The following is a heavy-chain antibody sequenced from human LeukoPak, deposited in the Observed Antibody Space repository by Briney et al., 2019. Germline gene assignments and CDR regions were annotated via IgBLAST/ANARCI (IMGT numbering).Heavy chain of an antibody. CDR1: GYTFTSYD. CDR3: ARMAWSSSIGYYFDY. Sequence: GASVKVSCKASGYTFTSYDINWVRQATGQGLEWMGWMNPNSGNTGYAQKFQGRVTITRNTSISTAYMELSSLRSGDTAVYYRARMAWSSSIGYYFDYWGQGTLVTVSS. V-gene: IGHV1-8*03. J-gene: IGHJ4*02. CDR2: MNPNSGNT. D-gene: IGHD6-13*01.